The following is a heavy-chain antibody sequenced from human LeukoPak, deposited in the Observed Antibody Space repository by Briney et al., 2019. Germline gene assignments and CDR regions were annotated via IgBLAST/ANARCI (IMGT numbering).Heavy chain of an antibody. CDR1: GFTFSSYW. D-gene: IGHD5-24*01. CDR2: ISTDGSNT. J-gene: IGHJ3*02. Sequence: GGSLRLSCGASGFTFSSYWMHWVRQAPGKGLVWVSRISTDGSNTNYADSVKGRFTISRDNAKNTLYLQMNSLRAEDTAVYYCARGLRRRDGRRLGAFDIWGQGTMVTVSS. V-gene: IGHV3-74*01. CDR3: ARGLRRRDGRRLGAFDI.